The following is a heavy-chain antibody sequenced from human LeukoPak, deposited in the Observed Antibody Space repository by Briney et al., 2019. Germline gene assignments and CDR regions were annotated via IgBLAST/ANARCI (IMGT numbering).Heavy chain of an antibody. D-gene: IGHD2-15*01. CDR1: GFTFSSYG. J-gene: IGHJ4*02. V-gene: IGHV3-33*01. CDR2: IWYDGSNK. CDR3: ARDPETLLLDYSFDY. Sequence: GGSLRLSCAASGFTFSSYGMHWVRQAPGKGLEWVAVIWYDGSNKYYADSVKGRFTISRDNSKNTLYLQMNSLRAEDTAVYYCARDPETLLLDYSFDYWGQGTLVTVSS.